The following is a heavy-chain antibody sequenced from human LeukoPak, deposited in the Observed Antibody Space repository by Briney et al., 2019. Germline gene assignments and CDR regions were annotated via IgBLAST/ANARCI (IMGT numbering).Heavy chain of an antibody. CDR3: ARDRGIAAAGTHKTFDY. D-gene: IGHD6-13*01. V-gene: IGHV1-46*01. J-gene: IGHJ4*02. Sequence: ASVKVSCKASGYTFTSYYMHWVRQAPGQGLEWMGIINPSGGSTSYAQKFQGRVTVTRDTSTSTVYMELSSLRSEDTAVYYCARDRGIAAAGTHKTFDYWGQGTLVTVSS. CDR1: GYTFTSYY. CDR2: INPSGGST.